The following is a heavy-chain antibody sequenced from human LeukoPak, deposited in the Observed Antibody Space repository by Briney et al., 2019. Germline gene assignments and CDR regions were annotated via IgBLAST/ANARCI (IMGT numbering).Heavy chain of an antibody. CDR1: GYSISSGYY. Sequence: SETLSLTCVVSGYSISSGYYWGWIRQPPGKGLEWIGSIYHSGSTYYNPSLKSRVTISVDTSKNQFSLKLSSVTAADTAVYYCASDYDFWSGRYYYYYMDVWGKGTTVTVSS. CDR2: IYHSGST. J-gene: IGHJ6*03. D-gene: IGHD3-3*01. CDR3: ASDYDFWSGRYYYYYMDV. V-gene: IGHV4-38-2*01.